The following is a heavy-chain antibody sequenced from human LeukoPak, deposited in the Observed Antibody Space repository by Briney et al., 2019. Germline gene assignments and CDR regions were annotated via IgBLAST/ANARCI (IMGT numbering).Heavy chain of an antibody. J-gene: IGHJ4*02. CDR2: FIPILDTA. Sequence: GASVKVSCKASGATFNDYALNWVRQAPGQGLEWMGVFIPILDTANSTQKFQDRVTITADISTNTAYMELSSLRSEDTAVYYCARDRERDGYNYPHFDYWGQGTLVTVSS. V-gene: IGHV1-69*10. CDR3: ARDRERDGYNYPHFDY. D-gene: IGHD5-24*01. CDR1: GATFNDYA.